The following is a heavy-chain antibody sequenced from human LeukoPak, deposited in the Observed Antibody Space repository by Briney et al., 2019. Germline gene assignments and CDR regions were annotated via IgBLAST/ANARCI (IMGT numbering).Heavy chain of an antibody. CDR3: AKGGAVSSKSITMVRGTRRYNYYMDV. CDR2: IYSSGST. Sequence: SETLSLTCTVSGGSISSNYWSWIRQSAGKGLDWIGRIYSSGSTNYNPSLKSRVTMSVDTSKNQFSLKLSSVTAADTAVYYCAKGGAVSSKSITMVRGTRRYNYYMDVWGKGTTVTISS. J-gene: IGHJ6*03. V-gene: IGHV4-4*07. CDR1: GGSISSNY. D-gene: IGHD3-10*01.